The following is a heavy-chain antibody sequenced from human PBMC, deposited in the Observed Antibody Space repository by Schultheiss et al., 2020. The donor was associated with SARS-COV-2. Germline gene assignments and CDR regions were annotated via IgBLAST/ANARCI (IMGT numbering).Heavy chain of an antibody. D-gene: IGHD2-2*01. CDR3: AREREYQLPPYYYYYYMDV. J-gene: IGHJ6*03. V-gene: IGHV4-34*01. CDR1: GGSFSGYY. CDR2: INHSGST. Sequence: SETLSLTCAVYGGSFSGYYWSWIRQPPGKGLEWIGEINHSGSTNYNPSLKSRVTISVDTSKNQFSLKLSPVTAADTTVYYCAREREYQLPPYYYYYYMDVWGKGATVTVSS.